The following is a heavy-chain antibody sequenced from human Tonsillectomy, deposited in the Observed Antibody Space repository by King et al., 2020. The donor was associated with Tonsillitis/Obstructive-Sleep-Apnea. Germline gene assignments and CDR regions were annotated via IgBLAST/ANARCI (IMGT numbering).Heavy chain of an antibody. J-gene: IGHJ4*02. D-gene: IGHD3-22*01. CDR1: GFTFSSYG. CDR3: AKRVGYSGYYFFDY. CDR2: SSDSGGNT. V-gene: IGHV3-23*04. Sequence: VQLVESGGGLVQPGGSLRLSCAASGFTFSSYGMSWVRQAPGKGLEWVSGSSDSGGNTFYTDTVKGRLTISRDNSKNTLYLQMNSLRAEDTAVYYCAKRVGYSGYYFFDYWGQGTLVTVSS.